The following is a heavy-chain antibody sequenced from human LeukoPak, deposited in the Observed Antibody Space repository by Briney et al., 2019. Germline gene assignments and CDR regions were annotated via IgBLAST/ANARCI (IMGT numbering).Heavy chain of an antibody. D-gene: IGHD3-3*01. Sequence: GGSLRLSCAASGFIFSSYAMSWGRQAPGKGLEWVSAISVSGGSTYYADSVKGRFTVSRDNSKNTPYLQMNSLRAEDTAVYYCAKTLGEFTSAFDIWGQGAMVTVSS. J-gene: IGHJ3*02. V-gene: IGHV3-23*01. CDR1: GFIFSSYA. CDR3: AKTLGEFTSAFDI. CDR2: ISVSGGST.